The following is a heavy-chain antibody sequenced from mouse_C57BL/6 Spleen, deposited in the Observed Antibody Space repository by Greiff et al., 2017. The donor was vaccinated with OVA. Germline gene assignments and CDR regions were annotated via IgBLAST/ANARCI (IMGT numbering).Heavy chain of an antibody. D-gene: IGHD1-1*01. V-gene: IGHV5-17*01. CDR3: ATHGSSYGYAMDY. CDR2: ISSGSSTI. Sequence: EVKLVESGGGLVKPGGSLKLSCAASGFTFSDYGMHWVRQAPEKGLEWVAYISSGSSTIYYADTVKGRFTISRDNAKNTLFLQRTSLRSEDTAMYYFATHGSSYGYAMDYWGQGTSVTVSS. CDR1: GFTFSDYG. J-gene: IGHJ4*01.